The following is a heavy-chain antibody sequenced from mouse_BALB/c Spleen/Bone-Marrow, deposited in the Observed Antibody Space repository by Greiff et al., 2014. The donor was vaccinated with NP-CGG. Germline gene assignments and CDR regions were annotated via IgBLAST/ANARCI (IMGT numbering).Heavy chain of an antibody. V-gene: IGHV1-7*01. CDR2: INPSTGYT. D-gene: IGHD1-1*01. J-gene: IGHJ4*01. CDR1: GYTFTSYW. CDR3: ASPRSYRAYYAIDL. Sequence: QVQLQQSGAELAKPGASVKMSCKASGYTFTSYWMHWVKQRPGQGLEWIGYINPSTGYTEYNQKFKDKATLTADKSSSTAYMQLSSLTSEDSAFYYCASPRSYRAYYAIDLWGQGTSVTVAS.